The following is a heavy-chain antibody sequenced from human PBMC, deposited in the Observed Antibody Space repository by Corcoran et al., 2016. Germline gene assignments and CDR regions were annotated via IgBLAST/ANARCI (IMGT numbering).Heavy chain of an antibody. Sequence: QAQLQESGPGLVKPSETLSLTCTVSGGSVSSGSYYWSWIRQPPGQGLEWIGYIYYSGSTNYNPSLKSRVIISIDTSKNQFSLKLSSVTAADTAVYYWARGLKYDYVWGSYRLKYGMDVWGQGTTVTVSS. CDR2: IYYSGST. J-gene: IGHJ6*02. D-gene: IGHD3-16*02. CDR1: GGSVSSGSYY. V-gene: IGHV4-61*01. CDR3: ARGLKYDYVWGSYRLKYGMDV.